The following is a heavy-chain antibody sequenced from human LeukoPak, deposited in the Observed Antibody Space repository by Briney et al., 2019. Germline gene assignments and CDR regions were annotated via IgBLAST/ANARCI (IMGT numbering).Heavy chain of an antibody. V-gene: IGHV4-30-4*07. CDR2: FFYTGNT. CDR3: TRGAGSTTSNDAFDI. Sequence: SETLSLTCAVSGGSISSGSYSWGRIRQPPGKGLEWIGYFFYTGNTYYNASLKSRVTISVDTSKNQFSLKVSSVTAADTAVYYCTRGAGSTTSNDAFDIWGQGTMVTVSS. D-gene: IGHD1-1*01. J-gene: IGHJ3*02. CDR1: GGSISSGSYS.